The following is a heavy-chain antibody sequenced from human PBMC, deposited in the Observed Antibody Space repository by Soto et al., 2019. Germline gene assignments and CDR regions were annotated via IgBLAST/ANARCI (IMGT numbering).Heavy chain of an antibody. CDR2: SYFTGST. Sequence: EALSLTCTVAGASVMIGTYCWTWIRERAWRGREGIGHSYFTGSTNYNPSLKSRVTMSLDTSRTQFSLKLSSVTAADTAVYYCTRGPPRAQWFDPWRLGTLVTVS. CDR1: GASVMIGTYC. V-gene: IGHV4-61*01. CDR3: TRGPPRAQWFDP. J-gene: IGHJ5*02.